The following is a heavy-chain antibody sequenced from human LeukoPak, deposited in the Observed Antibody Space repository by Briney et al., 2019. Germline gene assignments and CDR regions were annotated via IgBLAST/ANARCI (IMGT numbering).Heavy chain of an antibody. D-gene: IGHD3-10*01. Sequence: ASVKVSCKASGYTFTSYGISWVRQVPGQGLEWMGWISPYNGHTKYADKLQGRITMTTDTSTSTAYMELRSLRSDDTAVYSCARDRNNYGSGSYPSDYWGQGTLVAVSS. J-gene: IGHJ4*02. V-gene: IGHV1-18*01. CDR1: GYTFTSYG. CDR3: ARDRNNYGSGSYPSDY. CDR2: ISPYNGHT.